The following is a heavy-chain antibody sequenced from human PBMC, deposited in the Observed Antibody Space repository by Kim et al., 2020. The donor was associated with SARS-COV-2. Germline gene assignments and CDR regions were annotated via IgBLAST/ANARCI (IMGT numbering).Heavy chain of an antibody. CDR1: GFTFSTYG. J-gene: IGHJ6*02. CDR2: IWYDGSNK. Sequence: GGSLRLSCAASGFTFSTYGMHWVRQAPGKGLEWVAVIWYDGSNKYYADSVKGRFTISRDNSKNTLYLQMNSLRAEDTAVYYCARNGPAPYWSHYNGMDVWGQGTTVTVSS. V-gene: IGHV3-33*01. CDR3: ARNGPAPYWSHYNGMDV. D-gene: IGHD2-8*02.